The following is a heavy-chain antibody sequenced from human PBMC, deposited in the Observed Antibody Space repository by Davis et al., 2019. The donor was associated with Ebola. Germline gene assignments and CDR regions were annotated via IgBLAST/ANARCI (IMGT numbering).Heavy chain of an antibody. J-gene: IGHJ5*02. Sequence: SETLSLTCTVSGGSISSYYWSWIRQPPGKGLEWIGYIYYSGSTNYNPSLKSRVTISVDTSKNQFSLKLSSVTAADTAVYYGARGKAAAGSNWFDPWGQGTLVTVSS. V-gene: IGHV4-59*01. CDR3: ARGKAAAGSNWFDP. CDR1: GGSISSYY. D-gene: IGHD6-13*01. CDR2: IYYSGST.